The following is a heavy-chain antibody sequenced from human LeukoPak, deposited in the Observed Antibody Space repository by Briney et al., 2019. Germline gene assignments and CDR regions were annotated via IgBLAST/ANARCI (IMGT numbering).Heavy chain of an antibody. CDR2: MNPNSGNT. J-gene: IGHJ5*02. CDR1: GYTFTSYD. D-gene: IGHD3-22*01. CDR3: ARADSSGYNWFDP. Sequence: ASVKVSCTASGYTFTSYDINWVRQATGQGLEWMGWMNPNSGNTGYPQKFQGRVTMTRNTSISTAYMELSSLRSEDTAVYYCARADSSGYNWFDPWGQGTLVTVSS. V-gene: IGHV1-8*01.